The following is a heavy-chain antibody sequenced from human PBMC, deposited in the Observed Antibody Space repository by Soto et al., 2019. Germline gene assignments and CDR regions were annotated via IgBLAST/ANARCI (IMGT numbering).Heavy chain of an antibody. CDR2: IKQDGSEK. D-gene: IGHD6-19*01. V-gene: IGHV3-7*01. J-gene: IGHJ3*02. CDR1: GFPFISYG. Sequence: GGSQRLSSTSSGFPFISYGRSWVRQAPGKGLEWVANIKQDGSEKYYVDSVKGRFTISRDNAKNSLYLQMNSLRAEDTAVYYCARETGPNSSGWYWVFDIWGQGTMVTVSS. CDR3: ARETGPNSSGWYWVFDI.